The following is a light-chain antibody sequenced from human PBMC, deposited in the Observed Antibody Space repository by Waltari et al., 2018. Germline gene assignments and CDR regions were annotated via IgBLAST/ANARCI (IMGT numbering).Light chain of an antibody. V-gene: IGLV2-14*03. Sequence: QSALTQPASVSGSPGQSITISCPGASSDVGRYNYVSWYQQHPGNAPKLIIYDVNNRPSGLSNRFSGSKSGNRASLTISGLQAEDEADYYCCSFTSSSTWVFGGGTKLTVL. CDR3: CSFTSSSTWV. CDR1: SSDVGRYNY. CDR2: DVN. J-gene: IGLJ3*02.